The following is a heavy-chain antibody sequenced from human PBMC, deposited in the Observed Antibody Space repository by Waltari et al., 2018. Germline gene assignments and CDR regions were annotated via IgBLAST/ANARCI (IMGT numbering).Heavy chain of an antibody. CDR1: GSSISSGYY. J-gene: IGHJ4*02. CDR2: IYHSGST. V-gene: IGHV4-38-2*01. Sequence: QVQLQESGPGLVKPSETLSLTCAVSGSSISSGYYWGWIRQLPGKGTEWIGSIYHSGSTYYNPSLKSRVTISVDTSKNQFSLKLSSVTAADTAVYYCARASSSSGFYFDYWGQGTLVTVSS. D-gene: IGHD6-6*01. CDR3: ARASSSSGFYFDY.